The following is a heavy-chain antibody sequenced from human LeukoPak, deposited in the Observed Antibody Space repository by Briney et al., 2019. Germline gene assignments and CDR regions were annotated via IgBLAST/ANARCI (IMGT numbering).Heavy chain of an antibody. Sequence: ASVKVSCKASGYTFTGYYMHWVRQAPGQGLEWMGWINPNSGGTNYAQKFQGRVTMTRDTSISTAYMELSRLRSDDTAVYYCARWAVPGIFGVAAKGSFDHWGQGTLVTVSS. V-gene: IGHV1-2*02. J-gene: IGHJ4*02. CDR3: ARWAVPGIFGVAAKGSFDH. D-gene: IGHD3-3*01. CDR2: INPNSGGT. CDR1: GYTFTGYY.